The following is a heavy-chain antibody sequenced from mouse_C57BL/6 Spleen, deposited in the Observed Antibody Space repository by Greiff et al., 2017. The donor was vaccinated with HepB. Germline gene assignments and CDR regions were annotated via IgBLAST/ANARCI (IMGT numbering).Heavy chain of an antibody. J-gene: IGHJ4*01. CDR1: GYTFTSYW. Sequence: QVQLQQPGAELVKPGASVKLSCKASGYTFTSYWMHWVKQRPGQGLEWIGMIHPNSGSTNYNEKFKSKATLTVDKSSSTAYMQLSSLTSEDSAVYYCARPYYYGSSYNYAMDYWGQGTSVTVSS. D-gene: IGHD1-1*01. V-gene: IGHV1-64*01. CDR3: ARPYYYGSSYNYAMDY. CDR2: IHPNSGST.